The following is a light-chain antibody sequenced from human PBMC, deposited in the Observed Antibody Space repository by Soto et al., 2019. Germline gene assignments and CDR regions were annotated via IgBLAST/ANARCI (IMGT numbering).Light chain of an antibody. Sequence: QSALTQPASVSGSLGQPITISCTRTTSDVGSYNVVTWYQHHPGKAPKLMIYEGSKRPSGVSNRFSGSKSGNTASLTISGLQAEDEADYYCCSYAGGSPFVFGTGTKVTVL. V-gene: IGLV2-23*01. J-gene: IGLJ1*01. CDR3: CSYAGGSPFV. CDR1: TSDVGSYNV. CDR2: EGS.